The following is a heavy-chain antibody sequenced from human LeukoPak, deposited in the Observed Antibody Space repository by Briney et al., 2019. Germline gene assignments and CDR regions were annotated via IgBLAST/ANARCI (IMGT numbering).Heavy chain of an antibody. CDR2: TFYRSNWYN. J-gene: IGHJ4*02. D-gene: IGHD6-19*01. CDR3: ARDVGRGWSNYFDY. CDR1: GDSASSNSAA. Sequence: SQTLSLTCAISGDSASSNSAAWHWIRQSPSRGLEWLGRTFYRSNWYNDYAVSVKSRITINPDTSKNQFSLQLNSVTPEDTAVYYCARDVGRGWSNYFDYWGQGTLVTVSS. V-gene: IGHV6-1*01.